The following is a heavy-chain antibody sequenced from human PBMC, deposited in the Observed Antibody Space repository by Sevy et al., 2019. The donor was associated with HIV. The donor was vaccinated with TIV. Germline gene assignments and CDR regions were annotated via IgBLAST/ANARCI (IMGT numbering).Heavy chain of an antibody. D-gene: IGHD4-17*01. V-gene: IGHV5-51*01. CDR1: GYSFTTYW. J-gene: IGHJ5*02. CDR2: IYPGDSDT. CDR3: AILTTGVTPPFGS. Sequence: GESLKISCKGSGYSFTTYWIGWVRQMPGKGLEWMGIIYPGDSDTRYRPSFQGQVTISADKSISTAYLQWSSLKASDTAMYYCAILTTGVTPPFGSWGQGTLVTVSS.